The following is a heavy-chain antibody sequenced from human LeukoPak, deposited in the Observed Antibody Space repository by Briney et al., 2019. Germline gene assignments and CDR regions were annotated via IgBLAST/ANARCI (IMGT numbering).Heavy chain of an antibody. CDR3: ARDTGGYNFFGSYFDY. D-gene: IGHD5-24*01. Sequence: GGSLRLSCAASGFTVSSNYMSWVRQAPGKGLEWVSVIYSGGSTYYADPVKGRFTISRDNSKNTLYLQMNSLRAEDTAVYYCARDTGGYNFFGSYFDYWGQGTLVTVSS. CDR2: IYSGGST. J-gene: IGHJ4*02. CDR1: GFTVSSNY. V-gene: IGHV3-66*02.